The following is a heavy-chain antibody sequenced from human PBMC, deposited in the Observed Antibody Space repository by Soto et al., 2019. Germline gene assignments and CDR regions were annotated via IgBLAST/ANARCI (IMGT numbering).Heavy chain of an antibody. J-gene: IGHJ5*02. CDR2: IIPIFGTA. V-gene: IGHV1-69*13. CDR1: GGTFSSYA. D-gene: IGHD6-19*01. CDR3: ARAHPSLAYSSGWPKWFDP. Sequence: ASVKVSCKASGGTFSSYAISWVRQAPGQGLEWMGGIIPIFGTANYAQKFQGRVTITADESTSTAYMELSSLRSEDTAVYHCARAHPSLAYSSGWPKWFDPWGQGTLVTVSS.